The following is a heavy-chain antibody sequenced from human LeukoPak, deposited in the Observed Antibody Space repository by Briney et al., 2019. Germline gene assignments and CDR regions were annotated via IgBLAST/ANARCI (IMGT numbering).Heavy chain of an antibody. V-gene: IGHV3-30-3*01. J-gene: IGHJ4*02. Sequence: GGSLRLSCAASGFTFSSYAMHWVRQAPGKGLEWVAVISYDGSNKYYADSVKGRFTNSRDNSKNTLYLQMNSLRAEDTAVYYCARSIITARGSYDYSVGDYWGQGTLVTVSS. CDR1: GFTFSSYA. CDR3: ARSIITARGSYDYSVGDY. CDR2: ISYDGSNK. D-gene: IGHD1-26*01.